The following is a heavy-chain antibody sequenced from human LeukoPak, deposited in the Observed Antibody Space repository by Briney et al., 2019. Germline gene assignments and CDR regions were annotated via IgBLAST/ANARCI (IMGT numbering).Heavy chain of an antibody. Sequence: GGSLRLSCAASGFTFRSYAMSWVRQAPGKGLEWVSGISGSGGSTDYADSVKGRFTISRDNSKNTLHMQMNSLRAEDTAVYYCASYDSSGYYHYFDYWGQGTLVTVSS. J-gene: IGHJ4*02. CDR2: ISGSGGST. V-gene: IGHV3-23*01. CDR3: ASYDSSGYYHYFDY. D-gene: IGHD3-22*01. CDR1: GFTFRSYA.